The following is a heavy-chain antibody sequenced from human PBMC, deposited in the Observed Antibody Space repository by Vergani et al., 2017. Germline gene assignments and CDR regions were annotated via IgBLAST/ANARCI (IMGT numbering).Heavy chain of an antibody. CDR1: GFTFTSSA. Sequence: QMQLVQSGPEVKKPGTSVKVSCKASGFTFTSSAMQWVRQARGQRLEWIGWIVVGSGNTNYAQKFQERVTITSDMSTSTAYMELSSLRSEDTAVYYCAAPSGIAAAGRGLDAFDIWGQGTMVTVSS. CDR3: AAPSGIAAAGRGLDAFDI. CDR2: IVVGSGNT. V-gene: IGHV1-58*02. D-gene: IGHD6-13*01. J-gene: IGHJ3*02.